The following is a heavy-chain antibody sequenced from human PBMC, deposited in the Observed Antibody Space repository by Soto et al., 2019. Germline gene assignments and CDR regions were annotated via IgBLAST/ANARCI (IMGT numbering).Heavy chain of an antibody. D-gene: IGHD1-26*01. CDR3: ARERDGTYALGS. V-gene: IGHV2-5*02. CDR2: IYWDGVK. CDR1: GFSLSTNGVG. Sequence: QITLKESGPTLVKPTQPLTLTCTFSGFSLSTNGVGVGWIRQPPGKALEWLALIYWDGVKRYSPTLRSRHTLTKDASKNQVVLTMTHMDPVDTATYYCARERDGTYALGSWGQGTLVTVAS. J-gene: IGHJ4*02.